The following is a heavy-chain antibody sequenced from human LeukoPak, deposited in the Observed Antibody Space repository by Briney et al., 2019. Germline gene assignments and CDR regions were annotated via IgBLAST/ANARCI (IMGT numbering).Heavy chain of an antibody. J-gene: IGHJ4*02. D-gene: IGHD3-10*01. CDR1: GFTFSSYG. CDR3: ARVIWFGESKRDY. CDR2: IRYDGSNK. V-gene: IGHV3-30*02. Sequence: GGSLRLSCAASGFTFSSYGMHWVRQAPGKGLEWVAFIRYDGSNKYYADSVKGRFTISRDNSKNTLNLQMNSLRAEDTAVYYCARVIWFGESKRDYWGQGTLVTVSS.